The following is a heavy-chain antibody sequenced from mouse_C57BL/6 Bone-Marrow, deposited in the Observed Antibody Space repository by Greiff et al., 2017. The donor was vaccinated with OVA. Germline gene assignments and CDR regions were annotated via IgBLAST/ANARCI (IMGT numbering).Heavy chain of an antibody. CDR3: ARINYWYFDV. CDR1: GFTFSDYG. Sequence: EVQVVEPGGGLVKPGGYLKLSCAASGFTFSDYGMHWVRQAPEKGLEWVAYISSGSSTISSADTVKGRCTFSRDNAKNTLFLQMTSLRSEDTAMYYCARINYWYFDVWGTGTTVTVSS. J-gene: IGHJ1*03. V-gene: IGHV5-17*01. CDR2: ISSGSSTI.